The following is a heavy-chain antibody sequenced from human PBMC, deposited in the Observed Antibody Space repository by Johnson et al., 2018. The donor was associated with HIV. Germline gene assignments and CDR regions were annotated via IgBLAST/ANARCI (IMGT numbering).Heavy chain of an antibody. D-gene: IGHD2/OR15-2a*01. Sequence: VHLVASGGGFVQHGRSLRLSCAASGFTFDDYAMHWVRQAPGKGLEWVSGISWNSGSIGYADSVKGRFTISRDNAKNSLYLQMNSLRAEDTALYYCAKVLLPQDAFDIWGQGTMVTVSS. CDR2: ISWNSGSI. V-gene: IGHV3-9*01. J-gene: IGHJ3*02. CDR3: AKVLLPQDAFDI. CDR1: GFTFDDYA.